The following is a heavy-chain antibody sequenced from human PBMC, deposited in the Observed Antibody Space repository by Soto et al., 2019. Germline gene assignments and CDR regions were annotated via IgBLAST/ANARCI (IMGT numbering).Heavy chain of an antibody. D-gene: IGHD3-22*01. CDR1: GFTFSSNA. CDR3: AKHTTFYYDRTGPGYYFDY. J-gene: IGHJ4*02. Sequence: LRLSCAAPGFTFSSNAMSWVRQAPGKGLEWVSGITGSGGITDYADSVKGRFTISRDNSRNTLYLQMNYLRVEDTAVYFCAKHTTFYYDRTGPGYYFDYWGQGTLVTVSS. CDR2: ITGSGGIT. V-gene: IGHV3-23*01.